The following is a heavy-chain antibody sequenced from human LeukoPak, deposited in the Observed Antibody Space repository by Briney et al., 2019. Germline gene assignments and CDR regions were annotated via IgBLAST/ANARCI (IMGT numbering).Heavy chain of an antibody. V-gene: IGHV4-34*01. CDR3: AGDIVATRTFDY. D-gene: IGHD5-12*01. CDR2: INHSGST. Sequence: SETLSLTCAVYGGFFSGYYWSWIRQPPGKGLEWIGEINHSGSTNYNPSLKSRVTISVDTSKNQFSLKLSSVTAADTAVYYCAGDIVATRTFDYWGQGTLVTVSS. CDR1: GGFFSGYY. J-gene: IGHJ4*02.